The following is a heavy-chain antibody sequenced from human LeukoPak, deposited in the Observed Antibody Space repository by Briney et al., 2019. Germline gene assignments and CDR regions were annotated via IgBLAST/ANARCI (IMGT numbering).Heavy chain of an antibody. CDR3: ARVQGGAAYNWFDP. V-gene: IGHV3-48*01. Sequence: PRGSLRLSCAASGFTLISYSMNWVRQAPGKGLEWVSYISSSSSTIYYADSVKGRFTVSRDNAKNSLFLQMNSLRAEDTAVYYCARVQGGAAYNWFDPWGQGTLVTVSS. J-gene: IGHJ5*02. CDR1: GFTLISYS. D-gene: IGHD1-26*01. CDR2: ISSSSSTI.